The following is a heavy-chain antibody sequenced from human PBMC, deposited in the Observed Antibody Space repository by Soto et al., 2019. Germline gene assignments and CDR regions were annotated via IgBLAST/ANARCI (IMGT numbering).Heavy chain of an antibody. D-gene: IGHD3-16*02. J-gene: IGHJ5*02. CDR1: GGTFSSYA. V-gene: IGHV1-69*06. CDR2: IIPIFGTA. CDR3: ARPSHDYVWGSYRFGWFYA. Sequence: QVQLVQSGAEVKKPGSSVKVSCKASGGTFSSYAISWVRQATGQGLEWMGGIIPIFGTANYAQKFQGRVTSTEDKSRRTAYMELSSLKSEDMAVYYCARPSHDYVWGSYRFGWFYAWGPATLVTVSS.